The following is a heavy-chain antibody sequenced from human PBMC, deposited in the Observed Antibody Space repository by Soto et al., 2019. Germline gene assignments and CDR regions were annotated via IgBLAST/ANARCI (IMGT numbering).Heavy chain of an antibody. V-gene: IGHV3-43*01. CDR2: ITWNGANT. CDR3: ARETLSYGSALDV. Sequence: TXGSLWLSCSASGVSFDEYHMHWVRQAPGKGLEWLSLITWNGANTYYADSVKGRFTISRDGTTKSVSLQMTSLKREDTGLYYCARETLSYGSALDVWRQGTTVTVSS. D-gene: IGHD3-16*01. CDR1: GVSFDEYH. J-gene: IGHJ6*02.